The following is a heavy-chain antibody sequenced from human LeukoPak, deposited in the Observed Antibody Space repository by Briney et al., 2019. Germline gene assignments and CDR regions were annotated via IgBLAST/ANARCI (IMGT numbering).Heavy chain of an antibody. CDR2: IYSGGST. CDR3: ARAPGKYSYYYYGMDV. CDR1: GFTVSSNY. V-gene: IGHV3-53*01. Sequence: AGGSLRLSCAASGFTVSSNYMSWVRQAPGKGLEWVSVIYSGGSTYYADSVRGRFTISRDNSKNTLYLQMNSLRAEDTAVYYCARAPGKYSYYYYGMDVWGQGTTVAVSS. D-gene: IGHD2/OR15-2a*01. J-gene: IGHJ6*02.